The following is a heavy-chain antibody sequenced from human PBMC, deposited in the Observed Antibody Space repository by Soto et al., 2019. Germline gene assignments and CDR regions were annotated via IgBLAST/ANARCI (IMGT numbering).Heavy chain of an antibody. CDR1: GFTFSSYA. V-gene: IGHV3-30-3*01. CDR3: ASEHYYDSSGYSENYGMDV. J-gene: IGHJ6*04. CDR2: ISYDGSNK. Sequence: PGGSLRLSCAASGFTFSSYAMHWVRQAPGKGLEWVAVISYDGSNKYYADSVKGRFTISRDNSKNTLYLQMNSLRAEDTAVYYCASEHYYDSSGYSENYGMDVWGKGTTVTVSS. D-gene: IGHD3-22*01.